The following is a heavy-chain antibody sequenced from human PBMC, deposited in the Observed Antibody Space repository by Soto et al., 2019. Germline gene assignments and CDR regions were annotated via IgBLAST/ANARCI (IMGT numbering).Heavy chain of an antibody. D-gene: IGHD3-10*01. V-gene: IGHV1-2*02. CDR1: GYFFTSYY. Sequence: ALVQVCCKSAGYFFTSYYIIWARQVHGQGLEWMGWINPNNGSTNSAQKFQGRVTMTSNTSFNTAYMEITSLRSEDTARDYCSREVTYGAVSFSLRLWGQGTLGTVSS. CDR3: SREVTYGAVSFSLRL. J-gene: IGHJ4*02. CDR2: INPNNGST.